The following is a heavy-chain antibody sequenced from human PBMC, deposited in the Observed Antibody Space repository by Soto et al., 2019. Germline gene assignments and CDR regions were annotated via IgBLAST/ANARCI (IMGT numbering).Heavy chain of an antibody. V-gene: IGHV3-23*01. CDR3: AKRNLVVRPPFDY. J-gene: IGHJ4*02. Sequence: EVQLLESGGGLVQPGGSLRLSCAASGFTFSSYAMSWVRQAPGKGLEWVSTISGSGGGIYYADSVKGRFTISRDNSKNTLDLRKNSLRAEDTAVYYCAKRNLVVRPPFDYWGQGTLVTVSS. CDR2: ISGSGGGI. CDR1: GFTFSSYA. D-gene: IGHD2-15*01.